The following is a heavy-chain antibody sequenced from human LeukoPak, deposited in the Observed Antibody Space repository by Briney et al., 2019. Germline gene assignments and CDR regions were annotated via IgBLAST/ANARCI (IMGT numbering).Heavy chain of an antibody. CDR1: GFTFSNYA. D-gene: IGHD4-17*01. J-gene: IGHJ4*02. Sequence: PGGSLRLSCAASGFTFSNYAMTWVRHAPGKGLEWVSAISGGGVYIYYTDSVKGRFTTSRDNSKNTLFLQMNSLRAEDTAVYYCAKTYGDSRPFYDYWGQGIVVTVSS. V-gene: IGHV3-23*01. CDR3: AKTYGDSRPFYDY. CDR2: ISGGGVYI.